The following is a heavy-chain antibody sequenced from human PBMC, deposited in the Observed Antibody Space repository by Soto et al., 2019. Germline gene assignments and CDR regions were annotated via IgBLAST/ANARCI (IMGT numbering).Heavy chain of an antibody. CDR3: ARFVRFCSATTCSTRADV. V-gene: IGHV4-4*02. CDR2: IYHSGST. J-gene: IGHJ6*02. Sequence: PSETLSLTCAVSGGSISSSNWWSWVRQPPGKGLEWIGEIYHSGSTNYNPSLKSRVTISVDKSKNQFSLKLSSVTAADTAVYYCARFVRFCSATTCSTRADVWGQGITVTVSS. D-gene: IGHD2-2*01. CDR1: GGSISSSNW.